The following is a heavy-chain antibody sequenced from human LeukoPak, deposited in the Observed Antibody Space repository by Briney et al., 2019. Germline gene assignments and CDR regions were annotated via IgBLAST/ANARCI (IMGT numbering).Heavy chain of an antibody. Sequence: ASVKVSCKASGYTFTSYAMHWVRQAPGQRLEWMGWINAGNGNTKYSQKFQGRVTITRDTSASTAYMELSSLRSEDTAVYYCARVWFDEGAAGEDGMDVWGQGTTVTVSS. CDR3: ARVWFDEGAAGEDGMDV. D-gene: IGHD3-10*01. J-gene: IGHJ6*02. CDR1: GYTFTSYA. V-gene: IGHV1-3*01. CDR2: INAGNGNT.